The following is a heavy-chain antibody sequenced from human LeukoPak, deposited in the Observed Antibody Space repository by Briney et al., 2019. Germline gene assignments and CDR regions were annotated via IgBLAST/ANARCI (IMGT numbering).Heavy chain of an antibody. CDR1: GYTFTSYD. CDR2: MNPNSGNT. J-gene: IGHJ5*02. Sequence: ASVKVSCKASGYTFTSYDINWVRQATGQGLEWMGWMNPNSGNTNYAQKLQGRVTMTTDTSTSTAYMELRSLRSDDTAVYYCARSRGGSTYYYDTSGYYFDPWGQGTLVTVSS. D-gene: IGHD3-22*01. V-gene: IGHV1-18*01. CDR3: ARSRGGSTYYYDTSGYYFDP.